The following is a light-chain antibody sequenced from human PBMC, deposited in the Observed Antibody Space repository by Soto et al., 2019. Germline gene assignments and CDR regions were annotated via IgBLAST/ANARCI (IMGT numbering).Light chain of an antibody. CDR2: GAS. CDR3: QQSYSTPLT. V-gene: IGKV1-39*01. CDR1: QSISTY. Sequence: DIQMTQSPSSLSASVGDRVTITCRASQSISTYLNWYQQKPGKAPKLLIFGASSVQSGVPSRFSGCGSGTDFTLTISSLQPEDFATYYCQQSYSTPLTFGGGTKVEIK. J-gene: IGKJ4*01.